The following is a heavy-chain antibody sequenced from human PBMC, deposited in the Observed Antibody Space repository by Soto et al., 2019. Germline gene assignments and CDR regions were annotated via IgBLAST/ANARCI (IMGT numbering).Heavy chain of an antibody. Sequence: QVQLVESGGGVVRPGMSLGLTCEASGFNFSNYGMHWVRQAPGKGLEWVAGSNTYYADSVKGRFTISRDNSKNSLYLQMHRLRAEDTAVYFCAINRDSMTTVTEIGYWGQGTLVTVSS. CDR3: AINRDSMTTVTEIGY. CDR2: SNT. D-gene: IGHD4-17*01. J-gene: IGHJ4*02. V-gene: IGHV3-33*01. CDR1: GFNFSNYG.